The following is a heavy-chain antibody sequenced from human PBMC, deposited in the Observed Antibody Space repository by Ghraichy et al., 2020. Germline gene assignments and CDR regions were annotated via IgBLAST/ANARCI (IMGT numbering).Heavy chain of an antibody. CDR1: GYTFTGYY. D-gene: IGHD3-3*01. CDR2: INPNSGGT. V-gene: IGHV1-2*02. CDR3: ARVGGSLEWLLYFDY. J-gene: IGHJ4*02. Sequence: ASVKVSCKASGYTFTGYYMHWVRQAPGQGLEWMGWINPNSGGTNYAQKFQGRVTMTRDTSISTAYMELSRLRSDDTAVYYCARVGGSLEWLLYFDYWGQGTLVTVSS.